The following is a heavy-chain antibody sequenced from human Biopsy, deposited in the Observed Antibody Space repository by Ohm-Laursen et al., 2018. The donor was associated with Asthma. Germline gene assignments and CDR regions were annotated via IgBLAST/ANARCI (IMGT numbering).Heavy chain of an antibody. CDR1: AYTFIGYH. V-gene: IGHV1-2*06. J-gene: IGHJ5*02. D-gene: IGHD7-27*01. Sequence: SVKVSCKASAYTFIGYHLHWVRQAPGEGLEWMGRINPNGGATIYAQKFQGRVTMTGDTSISTAYMELSRLTSDDTAVYYCARVQKSPGDRWFDPWGQGTLVTVSS. CDR2: INPNGGAT. CDR3: ARVQKSPGDRWFDP.